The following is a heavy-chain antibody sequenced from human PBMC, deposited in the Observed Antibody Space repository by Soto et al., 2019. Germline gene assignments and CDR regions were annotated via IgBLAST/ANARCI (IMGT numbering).Heavy chain of an antibody. CDR2: IIPISGAA. V-gene: IGHV1-69*06. CDR1: GGTFSNYV. CDR3: ARDMTRTVVPYFDF. J-gene: IGHJ4*02. Sequence: KVSCKASGGTFSNYVVNWVRQAPGQGLEWMGRIIPISGAANYAQKFQGRVTITADKSTSTSYMELSSLRSEDTAVYYCARDMTRTVVPYFDFWGQGTLVTVSS. D-gene: IGHD1-7*01.